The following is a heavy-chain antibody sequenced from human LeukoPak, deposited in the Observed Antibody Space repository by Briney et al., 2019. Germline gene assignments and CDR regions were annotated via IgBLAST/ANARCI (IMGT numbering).Heavy chain of an antibody. V-gene: IGHV3-48*01. J-gene: IGHJ4*02. D-gene: IGHD1-26*01. CDR1: GFTFSSYS. CDR3: ARAYSGNSPDY. CDR2: ISSTSNTI. Sequence: GGSLRLSCVASGFTFSSYSINWVRQAPGKGLEWVSYISSTSNTIYYADSVKGRFTISRDNAKNSLYLQMNSLRAEDTAVYYCARAYSGNSPDYWGQGTLVTVSS.